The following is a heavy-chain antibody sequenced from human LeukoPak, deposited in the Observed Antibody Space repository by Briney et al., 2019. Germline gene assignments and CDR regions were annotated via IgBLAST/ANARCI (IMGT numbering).Heavy chain of an antibody. CDR2: ISYDGSNK. D-gene: IGHD3-22*01. V-gene: IGHV3-30*04. CDR1: GFTFSSYA. Sequence: GGSLRLSCAASGFTFSSYAMHWVRQAPGKGLEWVAVISYDGSNKYYADSVKGRFTISRDNSKNTLYLQMNSLRAEDTAVYYCARPYYYDSSGYRAHAFDIWGQGTMVTVSS. CDR3: ARPYYYDSSGYRAHAFDI. J-gene: IGHJ3*02.